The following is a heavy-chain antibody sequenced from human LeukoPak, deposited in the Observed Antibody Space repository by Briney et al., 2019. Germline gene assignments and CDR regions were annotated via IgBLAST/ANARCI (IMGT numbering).Heavy chain of an antibody. CDR1: GFTFSSYA. V-gene: IGHV3-30*14. Sequence: GGSLRLSCAASGFTFSSYAMHWVRQAPGKGLEWVAVISYDGSNKYYADSVKGRFTISRDNSKNTLYLQMNSLRAEDTAVYYCARDYPSGTDDHGDYPTAYWGQGTLVTVSS. D-gene: IGHD4-17*01. CDR2: ISYDGSNK. J-gene: IGHJ4*02. CDR3: ARDYPSGTDDHGDYPTAY.